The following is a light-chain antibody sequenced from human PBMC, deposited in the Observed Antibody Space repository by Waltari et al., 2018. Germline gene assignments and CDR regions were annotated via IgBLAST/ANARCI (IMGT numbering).Light chain of an antibody. CDR3: CSFATSKTYV. J-gene: IGLJ1*01. V-gene: IGLV2-14*01. CDR1: TNDIAAYTH. Sequence: QSALTQPASVSGSPGQPITISCPGTTNDIAAYTHASWTQQHPAKGPKLMIYGVTSRPSGISNRFSGSKSGNTASLTISGIQAEDEADYYCCSFATSKTYVFGTRTKVTVL. CDR2: GVT.